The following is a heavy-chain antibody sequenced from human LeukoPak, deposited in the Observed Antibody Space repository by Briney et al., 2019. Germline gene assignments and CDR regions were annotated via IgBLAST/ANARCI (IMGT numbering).Heavy chain of an antibody. CDR1: GGTFSSYA. CDR2: IIPILGIA. Sequence: SVKVSCKASGGTFSSYAISWVRQAPGQGLEWMGRIIPILGIANYAQKLQGRVTITADKSTSTAYMELSSLRSEDTAVYYCASLGYSMPDFDYWGQGTLVTVSS. V-gene: IGHV1-69*04. D-gene: IGHD5-18*01. J-gene: IGHJ4*02. CDR3: ASLGYSMPDFDY.